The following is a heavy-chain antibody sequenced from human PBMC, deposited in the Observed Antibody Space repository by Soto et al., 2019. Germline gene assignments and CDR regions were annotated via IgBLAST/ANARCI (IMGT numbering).Heavy chain of an antibody. V-gene: IGHV2-70*04. CDR3: ARIQGGGAYYLDS. D-gene: IGHD2-21*01. Sequence: SGPTLVNPTQTLTLTCTFSGFSLSTSGMRVSWIRQPPGKALEWLARIDWDDDKFYSTSLKTRLAISKDTSKNQVVLTMTNMDPVDTATYYCARIQGGGAYYLDSWGQGTPVTV. CDR2: IDWDDDK. CDR1: GFSLSTSGMR. J-gene: IGHJ4*02.